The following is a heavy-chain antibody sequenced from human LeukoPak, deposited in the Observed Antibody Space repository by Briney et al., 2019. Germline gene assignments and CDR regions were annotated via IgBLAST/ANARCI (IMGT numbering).Heavy chain of an antibody. V-gene: IGHV3-48*01. CDR2: ISSSSSTI. Sequence: PGGSLRLSCAASGFTFSSYSMNWVRQAPGKGLEWVSYISSSSSTIYYADSVKGRFTISRDNAKNSLYLQMNSLRAEDTAVYYCARLPRGYGYGNYYYYGMDVWGQGTTVTVSS. J-gene: IGHJ6*02. D-gene: IGHD5-18*01. CDR3: ARLPRGYGYGNYYYYGMDV. CDR1: GFTFSSYS.